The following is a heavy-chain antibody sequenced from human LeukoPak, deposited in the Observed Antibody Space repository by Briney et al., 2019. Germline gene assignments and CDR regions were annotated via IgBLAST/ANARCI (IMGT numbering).Heavy chain of an antibody. V-gene: IGHV3-30*04. CDR1: GFTFSSYA. CDR3: ARDQGCSSTSCHYYYYYYMDV. D-gene: IGHD2-2*01. CDR2: ISYDGSNK. Sequence: GGSLRLSCAASGFTFSSYAMHWVRQAPGKGLEWVAVISYDGSNKYYADSVKGRFTISRDNSKNTLYLQMNSLRAEDTAVYYCARDQGCSSTSCHYYYYYYMDVWGKGTTVTVSS. J-gene: IGHJ6*03.